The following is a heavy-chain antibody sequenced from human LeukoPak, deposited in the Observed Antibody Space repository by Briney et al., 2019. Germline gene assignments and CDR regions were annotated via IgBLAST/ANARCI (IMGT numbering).Heavy chain of an antibody. J-gene: IGHJ5*02. CDR1: GFTFSDYS. CDR3: ARGYLQP. D-gene: IGHD4-11*01. Sequence: PGGSLRLSCAASGFTFSDYSMSWVRQPPGKGLEWLSYITSTGTTIWYADPVKGRFAISRDNAKNSLYLQMNTLRAEDTAMYYCARGYLQPWGQGTLVTASS. CDR2: ITSTGTTI. V-gene: IGHV3-11*01.